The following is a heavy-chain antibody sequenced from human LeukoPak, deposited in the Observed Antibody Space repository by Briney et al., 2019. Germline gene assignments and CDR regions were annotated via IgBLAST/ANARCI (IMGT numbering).Heavy chain of an antibody. CDR2: INTDSGGT. CDR3: AREGLSTSTWHICDF. D-gene: IGHD2-2*01. CDR1: GYSFDGNY. J-gene: IGHJ4*02. V-gene: IGHV1-2*02. Sequence: GASVKVSCKTSGYSFDGNYMHWVGQAPGQGLEWMGWINTDSGGTYYAQKFQGRVTMTRDTSISTAYMELIGLTSDDTAVYYCAREGLSTSTWHICDFWGRGTLVTVSS.